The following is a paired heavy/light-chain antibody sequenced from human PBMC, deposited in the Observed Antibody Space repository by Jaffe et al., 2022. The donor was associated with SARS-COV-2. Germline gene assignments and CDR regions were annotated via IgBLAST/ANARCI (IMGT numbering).Light chain of an antibody. V-gene: IGLV1-40*01. CDR2: ANT. CDR3: QSYDSSLRGA. CDR1: SSNIGAGYD. Sequence: QSALTQPPSVSGAPGQRVTISCTGTSSNIGAGYDVHWYQHLPGTAPKLLIYANTYRPSGVPDRFSGSKSGTSASLAITGLQPEDEADYYCQSYDSSLRGAFGGGTKLTVL. J-gene: IGLJ2*01.
Heavy chain of an antibody. Sequence: QVQLVQSGAEVRKPGASVKVSCKASGYTFIGFYLHWVRQAPGQGLEWMGCINPNDGDTKSAQKFQGGVTMTSDTSISTAYMELTRLSFHDTAIYYCAIAYASGPYGVYFYYGLDVWGQGTSITVSS. CDR1: GYTFIGFY. J-gene: IGHJ6*02. V-gene: IGHV1-2*02. CDR2: INPNDGDT. D-gene: IGHD6-19*01. CDR3: AIAYASGPYGVYFYYGLDV.